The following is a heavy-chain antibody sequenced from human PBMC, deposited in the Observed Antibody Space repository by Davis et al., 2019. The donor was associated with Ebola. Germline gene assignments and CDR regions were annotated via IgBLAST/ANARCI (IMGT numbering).Heavy chain of an antibody. CDR1: GFTFSSYD. D-gene: IGHD6-19*01. CDR2: IGTAGDT. CDR3: ARGSYSSGPLPRYYYGMDV. Sequence: GESLKISCAASGFTFSSYDMHWVRQATGKGLEWVSAIGTAGDTYYPGSVKGRFTISRENAKNSLYLQMNSLRAGDTAVYYCARGSYSSGPLPRYYYGMDVWGQGTTVTVSS. V-gene: IGHV3-13*01. J-gene: IGHJ6*02.